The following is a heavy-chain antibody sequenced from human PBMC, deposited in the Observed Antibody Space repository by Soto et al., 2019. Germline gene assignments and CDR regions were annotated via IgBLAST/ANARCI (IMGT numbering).Heavy chain of an antibody. V-gene: IGHV4-4*02. J-gene: IGHJ4*02. Sequence: SETLSLTCAVSGGSINSRNWWTWVRQPPGKSLEWIGEIDHSGSTKYNPSLKSRVTISIERSRNQFSLNLNSVTAADTAIYYCARDSRTGSGSYWDYFDLWGQGTLVTVSS. CDR2: IDHSGST. CDR3: ARDSRTGSGSYWDYFDL. D-gene: IGHD3-10*01. CDR1: GGSINSRNW.